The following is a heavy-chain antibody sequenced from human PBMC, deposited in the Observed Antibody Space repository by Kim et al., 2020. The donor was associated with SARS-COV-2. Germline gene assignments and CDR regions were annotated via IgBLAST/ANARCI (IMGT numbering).Heavy chain of an antibody. V-gene: IGHV3-49*02. D-gene: IGHD3-22*01. Sequence: SGKGRFTISRDDSKSIAYLQMNSLKTEDTAVYYCTRGPAVESSGHDAFDIWGQGTMVTVSS. CDR3: TRGPAVESSGHDAFDI. J-gene: IGHJ3*02.